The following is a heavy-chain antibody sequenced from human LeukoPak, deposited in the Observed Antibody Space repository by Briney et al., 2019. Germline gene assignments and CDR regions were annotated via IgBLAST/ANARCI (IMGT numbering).Heavy chain of an antibody. CDR1: GDSISLYY. D-gene: IGHD2-21*02. J-gene: IGHJ3*02. CDR3: ARETAQYDAFDI. V-gene: IGHV4-59*01. Sequence: SETLSLTCTVSGDSISLYYWSWIRQPPGKGLEWIGYIYYSGSTNYNPSLKSRVTISVDTSKNQFSLNLSSVTAADTAVYYCARETAQYDAFDIWGQGTMVTVSS. CDR2: IYYSGST.